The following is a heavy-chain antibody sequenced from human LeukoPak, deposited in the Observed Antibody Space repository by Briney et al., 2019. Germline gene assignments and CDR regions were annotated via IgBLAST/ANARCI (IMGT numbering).Heavy chain of an antibody. J-gene: IGHJ4*02. V-gene: IGHV1-46*01. CDR2: INPSGGST. CDR3: ARGVDSSGYYYNSAPRYFDS. Sequence: ASVKVSCKASGYTFTSYYMHWVRQAPGQGLEWMGIINPSGGSTSYAQKFQGRVTMTTDTSTSTAYMELRSLRSDDTAVYYCARGVDSSGYYYNSAPRYFDSWGQGTLVTVSS. CDR1: GYTFTSYY. D-gene: IGHD3-22*01.